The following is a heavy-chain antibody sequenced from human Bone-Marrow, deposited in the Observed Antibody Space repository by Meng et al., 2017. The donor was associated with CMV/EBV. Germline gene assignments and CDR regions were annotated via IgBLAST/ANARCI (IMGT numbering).Heavy chain of an antibody. V-gene: IGHV3-30-3*01. CDR3: ASAKHGGVIASYNWFDP. Sequence: SCKASGFTFSSYAMHWVRQAPGKGLEWVAVISYDGSNKYYADSVKGRFTISRDNSKNTLYLQMNSLRAEDTAVYYCASAKHGGVIASYNWFDPWGQGTLVTVSS. D-gene: IGHD2-8*02. CDR1: GFTFSSYA. J-gene: IGHJ5*02. CDR2: ISYDGSNK.